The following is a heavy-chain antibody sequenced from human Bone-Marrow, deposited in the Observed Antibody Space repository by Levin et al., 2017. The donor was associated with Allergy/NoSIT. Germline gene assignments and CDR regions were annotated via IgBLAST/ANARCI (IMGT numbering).Heavy chain of an antibody. J-gene: IGHJ4*02. CDR2: INGDGRSI. Sequence: LSLTCAVSGFPFHTYWMHWVRRVPGKGLVWVSRINGDGRSITYADSVRGRFTISRDNAKNTLYLQMNSLRAEDTAVYYCARGLYASGTYLDSWGQGTLVSVSS. CDR3: ARGLYASGTYLDS. V-gene: IGHV3-74*01. D-gene: IGHD3-10*01. CDR1: GFPFHTYW.